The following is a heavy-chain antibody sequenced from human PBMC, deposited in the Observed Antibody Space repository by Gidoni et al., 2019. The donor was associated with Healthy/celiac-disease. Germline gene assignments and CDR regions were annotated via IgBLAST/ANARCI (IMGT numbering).Heavy chain of an antibody. CDR1: GFTFSSYA. Sequence: EVQLLESGGGLVQTGGSLRLSCAASGFTFSSYAMSWVRQATGKGLEWVSASSGSGGSTYYADSVKGRFTISRDNSKNTLDLQMNSMRAEDTAVYYCAKWRIGRDWFDPWGQGTLVTVSS. J-gene: IGHJ5*02. CDR3: AKWRIGRDWFDP. V-gene: IGHV3-23*01. D-gene: IGHD3-10*01. CDR2: SSGSGGST.